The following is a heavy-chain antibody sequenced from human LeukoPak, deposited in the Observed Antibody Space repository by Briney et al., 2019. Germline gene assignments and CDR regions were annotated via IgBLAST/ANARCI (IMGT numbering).Heavy chain of an antibody. V-gene: IGHV3-74*01. CDR2: INTDGSST. CDR3: ARGLSGYASSLGY. CDR1: GFTFSSYW. D-gene: IGHD2-2*01. Sequence: GGTLRLSCAASGFTFSSYWMSWVRQAPGKGLVWVSRINTDGSSTSYADSVKGRFTISRDNAKNTLYLQMNSLRAEDTAVYYCARGLSGYASSLGYWGQGTLVTVSA. J-gene: IGHJ4*02.